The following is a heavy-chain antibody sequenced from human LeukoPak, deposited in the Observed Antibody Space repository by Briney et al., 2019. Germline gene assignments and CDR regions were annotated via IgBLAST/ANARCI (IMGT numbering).Heavy chain of an antibody. J-gene: IGHJ5*02. V-gene: IGHV3-23*01. CDR3: AKDLYSSSWYGWFDP. Sequence: GGSLRLSCSASGFTFSSYGMTWVRQGPGKGLEWVSTISGTGGTTYYADSVKGRFTISRDNSKNTLYLQMNSLRAEDTAVYYCAKDLYSSSWYGWFDPWGQGTLVTVSS. CDR1: GFTFSSYG. D-gene: IGHD6-13*01. CDR2: ISGTGGTT.